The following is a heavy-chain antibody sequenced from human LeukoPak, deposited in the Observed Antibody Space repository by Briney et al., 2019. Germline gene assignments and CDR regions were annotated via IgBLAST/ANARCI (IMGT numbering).Heavy chain of an antibody. CDR2: ISGSGGST. D-gene: IGHD2-2*01. J-gene: IGHJ1*01. CDR3: AKDLGSHQPGYFQH. V-gene: IGHV3-23*01. Sequence: GGPLRLSCAASGFTFSSYAMSWVRQAPGKGLEWVSAISGSGGSTYYADSVKGRSTISRDNSKNTLYLQMNSLRAEDTAVYYCAKDLGSHQPGYFQHWGQGTLVTVSS. CDR1: GFTFSSYA.